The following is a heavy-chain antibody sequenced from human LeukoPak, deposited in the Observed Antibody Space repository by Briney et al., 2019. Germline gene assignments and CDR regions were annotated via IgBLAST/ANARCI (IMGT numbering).Heavy chain of an antibody. V-gene: IGHV4-4*02. Sequence: SETLSLTCAVSGGSISSSNWWSWVRQPPGKGLEWIGEIYHSGSTNYNPSLKSRVTISVDKSKNQFSLKLSSVTAADTAVYYCASGLLKWTYYYDSSGPNWYFDLWGRGTLVTVSS. D-gene: IGHD3-22*01. J-gene: IGHJ2*01. CDR3: ASGLLKWTYYYDSSGPNWYFDL. CDR1: GGSISSSNW. CDR2: IYHSGST.